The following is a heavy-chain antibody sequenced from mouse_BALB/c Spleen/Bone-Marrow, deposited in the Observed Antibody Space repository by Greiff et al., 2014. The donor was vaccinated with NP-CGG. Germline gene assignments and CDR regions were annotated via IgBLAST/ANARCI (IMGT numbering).Heavy chain of an antibody. CDR2: ILPGNGST. CDR3: ARDWDPFAY. D-gene: IGHD4-1*01. V-gene: IGHV1-9*01. J-gene: IGHJ3*01. Sequence: QVQLQQSGAELMKPGASVKISCKATGYTFSSYRIEWVRQRPGHGLEWIGEILPGNGSTNYNEKFKGKATFTADTSSNTAYMQLSSLTSEDSAVYYCARDWDPFAYWGQGTLVTVSA. CDR1: GYTFSSYR.